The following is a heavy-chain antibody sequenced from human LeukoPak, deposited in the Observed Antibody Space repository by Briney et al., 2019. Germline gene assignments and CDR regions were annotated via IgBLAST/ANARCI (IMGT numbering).Heavy chain of an antibody. V-gene: IGHV3-30*04. Sequence: GGSLRLSCAASGFSFDNFAMHWVRQAPGKGLDWVSLISYDGSNEYYAGSVKGRFTMSRDNSKNTLFLQMNTLRDEDTAVYYCASGDSYHYDSTDLPNAFDIWGQGTMVTVSS. J-gene: IGHJ3*02. CDR1: GFSFDNFA. CDR3: ASGDSYHYDSTDLPNAFDI. D-gene: IGHD3-22*01. CDR2: ISYDGSNE.